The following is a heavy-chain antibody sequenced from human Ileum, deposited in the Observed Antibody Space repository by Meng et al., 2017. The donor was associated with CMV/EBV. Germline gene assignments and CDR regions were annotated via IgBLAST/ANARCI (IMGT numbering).Heavy chain of an antibody. CDR3: VTADQREIKY. CDR1: GSCSPYT. J-gene: IGHJ4*02. V-gene: IGHV4-34*01. D-gene: IGHD2-2*01. CDR2: INQYGST. Sequence: QVETEEWVVGLVKPSEILSLTCSLGGSCSPYTWSWIRQATGKGLEWIGEINQYGSTNFNPSVKRRVTISGDTTKTLFPLRLNSVTAADAAVYCWVTADQREIKYWGQGTLVTVSS.